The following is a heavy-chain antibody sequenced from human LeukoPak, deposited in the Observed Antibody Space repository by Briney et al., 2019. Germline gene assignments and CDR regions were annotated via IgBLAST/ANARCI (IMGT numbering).Heavy chain of an antibody. V-gene: IGHV3-33*01. CDR3: ARPYCSSTSCYENYYYYGMDV. D-gene: IGHD2-2*01. J-gene: IGHJ6*02. CDR1: GFTFSSYG. Sequence: PGGSLRLSCAASGFTFSSYGMHWVRQAPGKGLEWVAVKGRFTISRDNSKNTLYLQMNSLRAEDTAVYYCARPYCSSTSCYENYYYYGMDVWGQGTTVTVSS.